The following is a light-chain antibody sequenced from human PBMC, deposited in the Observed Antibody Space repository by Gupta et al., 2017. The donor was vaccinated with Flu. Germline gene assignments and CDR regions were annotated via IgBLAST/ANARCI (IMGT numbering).Light chain of an antibody. CDR3: QQYNSYSRT. CDR2: KAS. J-gene: IGKJ4*02. Sequence: DIQTTQSPSTLSASVGDRVTITCRASQSISSWLAWYQQKPGKAPKLLIYKASSLESGVPSRFSGNGSGTEFTLTISSLQPDDFATYYCQQYNSYSRTFGEGTKVEIK. V-gene: IGKV1-5*03. CDR1: QSISSW.